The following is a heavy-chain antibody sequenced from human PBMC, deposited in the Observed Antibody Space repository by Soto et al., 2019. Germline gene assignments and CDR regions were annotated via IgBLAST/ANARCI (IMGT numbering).Heavy chain of an antibody. CDR1: GYTLTELS. Sequence: GASVKVSCKVSGYTLTELSMHWVRQAPGKGLEWMGGFDPEDGETIYAQKFQGRVTMTEDTSTDTAYMELSSLRSEDTAVYYCATHGSGGYYYSLWVYVFWGQGTLVTVSS. D-gene: IGHD3-22*01. CDR3: ATHGSGGYYYSLWVYVF. J-gene: IGHJ4*02. V-gene: IGHV1-24*01. CDR2: FDPEDGET.